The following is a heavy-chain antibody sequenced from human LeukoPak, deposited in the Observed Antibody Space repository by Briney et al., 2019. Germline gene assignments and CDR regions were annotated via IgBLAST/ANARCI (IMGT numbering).Heavy chain of an antibody. CDR3: AKELGIDEWFDP. CDR1: GYTFTGYY. J-gene: IGHJ5*02. Sequence: ASVKVSCKASGYTFTGYYMHWVRQAPGQGLEWMGWINPNSGGTNYAQKFQGRVTMTRDTSISTAYMELSRLRSDDTAVYYCAKELGIDEWFDPWGQGTLVTVSS. V-gene: IGHV1-2*02. D-gene: IGHD7-27*01. CDR2: INPNSGGT.